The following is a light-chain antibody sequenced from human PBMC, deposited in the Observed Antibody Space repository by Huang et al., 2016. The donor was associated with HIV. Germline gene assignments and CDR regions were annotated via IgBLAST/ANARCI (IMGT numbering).Light chain of an antibody. Sequence: DIVMTQSPLSLPVTPGEPASISCRSGQSLLHSNGYNFLDWYQQRPGQSPQLLIYLGSSRASGVPDRCSGRGSGTDFTLKISRVGAEDVGVYYCMQSLQTPYTFGQGTKLEIK. CDR2: LGS. J-gene: IGKJ2*01. CDR1: QSLLHSNGYNF. CDR3: MQSLQTPYT. V-gene: IGKV2-28*01.